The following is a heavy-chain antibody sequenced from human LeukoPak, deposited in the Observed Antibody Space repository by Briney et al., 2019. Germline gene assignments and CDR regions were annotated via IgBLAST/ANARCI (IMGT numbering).Heavy chain of an antibody. D-gene: IGHD4-17*01. CDR1: GLTFSSYA. V-gene: IGHV3-30-3*01. Sequence: PGGSLRLSCAASGLTFSSYAMHWVRQAPGKGLEWVAVISYDGSNNHYADSVKGRFTISRDNSKNTLYLQMNSLRAEDTAVYYCARDQDYGETGGYWGQGTLVTVSS. CDR2: ISYDGSNN. CDR3: ARDQDYGETGGY. J-gene: IGHJ4*02.